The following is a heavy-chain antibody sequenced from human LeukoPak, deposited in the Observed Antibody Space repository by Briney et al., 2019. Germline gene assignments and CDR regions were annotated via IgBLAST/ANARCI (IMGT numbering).Heavy chain of an antibody. CDR3: AKDAPVDTAMVNWFDP. J-gene: IGHJ5*02. CDR1: GFTFADDA. CDR2: ISWNSGSL. D-gene: IGHD5-18*01. Sequence: PGGSLRLSCAASGFTFADDAMHWVRQTPWKGLEWVSGISWNSGSLGYEDSMKGRLTISRDNAKNLLYLHMNSLRAEDTAVYYCAKDAPVDTAMVNWFDPWGQGTLVTVSS. V-gene: IGHV3-9*01.